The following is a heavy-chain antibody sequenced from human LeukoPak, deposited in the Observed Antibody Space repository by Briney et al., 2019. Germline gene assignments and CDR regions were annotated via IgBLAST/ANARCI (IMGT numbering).Heavy chain of an antibody. CDR1: GGSISSSSYY. D-gene: IGHD1-26*01. J-gene: IGHJ4*02. Sequence: LETLSLTCTVSGGSISSSSYYWSWIRQPPGKGLEWIGEIDHSGSTNYNPSLKSRVTTSVDTSKNQFSLKLSSVTAADTAVYYCARLSGSYYRVGVRHFDYWGQGTLVTVSS. CDR2: IDHSGST. V-gene: IGHV4-39*07. CDR3: ARLSGSYYRVGVRHFDY.